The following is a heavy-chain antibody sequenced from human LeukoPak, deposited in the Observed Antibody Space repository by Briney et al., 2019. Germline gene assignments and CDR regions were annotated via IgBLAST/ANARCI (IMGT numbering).Heavy chain of an antibody. CDR1: GVSISNSY. D-gene: IGHD3-22*01. CDR2: IYYSGST. V-gene: IGHV4-59*12. Sequence: SETLSLTCTVSGVSISNSYWTWIRQPPGKGLEWIGYIYYSGSTNYKPSLEGRVTISVDTSKNQFSLKLSSVTAADTAVYYCARYYYDSSGYYFDYWGQGTLVTVSS. J-gene: IGHJ4*02. CDR3: ARYYYDSSGYYFDY.